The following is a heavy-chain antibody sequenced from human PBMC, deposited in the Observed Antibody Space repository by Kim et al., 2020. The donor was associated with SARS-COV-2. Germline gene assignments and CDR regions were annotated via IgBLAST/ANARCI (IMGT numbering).Heavy chain of an antibody. V-gene: IGHV4-59*01. CDR1: GGSISSYY. D-gene: IGHD4-17*01. J-gene: IGHJ6*02. CDR3: ARSLTTPQDTEFYYYYGMDA. CDR2: IYYSGST. Sequence: SETLSLTCTVSGGSISSYYWSWIRQPPGKGLEWIGYIYYSGSTNYNPSLKSRVTISVDTSKNQFSLKLSSVTAADTAVYYCARSLTTPQDTEFYYYYGMDAGGQGT.